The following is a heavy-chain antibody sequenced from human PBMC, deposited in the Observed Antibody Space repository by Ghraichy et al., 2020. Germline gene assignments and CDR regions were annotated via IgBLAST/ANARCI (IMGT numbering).Heavy chain of an antibody. Sequence: SQTLSLTCTVSGGFVSSGSYYWSWIRQFPGKGLEWIGYINYSGRTYYNPSLKSRVTMAVDTSKNQFSLNLISVTAADTAVYYCARDGSLMDCSCGSCTHWFDPWGQGIQVTVSS. CDR3: ARDGSLMDCSCGSCTHWFDP. V-gene: IGHV4-31*03. CDR1: GGFVSSGSYY. D-gene: IGHD2-15*01. J-gene: IGHJ5*02. CDR2: INYSGRT.